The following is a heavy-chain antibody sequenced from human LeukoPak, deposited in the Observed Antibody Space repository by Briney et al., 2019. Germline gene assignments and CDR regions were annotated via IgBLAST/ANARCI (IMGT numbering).Heavy chain of an antibody. CDR1: GFTVSSNY. CDR2: IYSGDNT. CDR3: ARATFWSGYQRDSWYMDI. J-gene: IGHJ6*03. V-gene: IGHV3-53*05. Sequence: PGGSLRLSCAASGFTVSSNYMSWVRQAPGKGLEWVSVIYSGDNTYYADSVKGRFTISRDNSKDTLYLQMNSLRAEDTAVYYCARATFWSGYQRDSWYMDIWGKGTTVTVSS. D-gene: IGHD3-3*01.